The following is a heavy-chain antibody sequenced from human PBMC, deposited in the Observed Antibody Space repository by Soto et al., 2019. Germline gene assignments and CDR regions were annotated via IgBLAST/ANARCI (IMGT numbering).Heavy chain of an antibody. Sequence: QVQLVESGGGVVQPGRSLRLSCVASGFTFSTYGMHWVRQAPGKGLEWVAMTWNDGSHKYYADPVKDRFTISRDNFKNTLYLQINSLRDEDSAVYDCTTELNDMQAFDIWGQGTMVTVSS. J-gene: IGHJ3*02. CDR2: TWNDGSHK. V-gene: IGHV3-33*01. CDR1: GFTFSTYG. D-gene: IGHD1-1*01. CDR3: TTELNDMQAFDI.